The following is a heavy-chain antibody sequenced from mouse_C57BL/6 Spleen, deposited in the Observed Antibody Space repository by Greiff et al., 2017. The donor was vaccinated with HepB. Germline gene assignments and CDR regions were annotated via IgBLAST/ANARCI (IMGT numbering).Heavy chain of an antibody. J-gene: IGHJ1*03. CDR3: ARHGSSYGSSYWYFDV. CDR1: EYEFPSHD. Sequence: DVHLVESGGGLVQPGESLKLSCESNEYEFPSHDMSWVRKTPEKRLELVAAINSDGGSTYYPDTMERRFIISRDNTKKTLYLQMSSLRSEDTALYYCARHGSSYGSSYWYFDVWGTGTTVTVSS. D-gene: IGHD1-1*01. V-gene: IGHV5-2*01. CDR2: INSDGGST.